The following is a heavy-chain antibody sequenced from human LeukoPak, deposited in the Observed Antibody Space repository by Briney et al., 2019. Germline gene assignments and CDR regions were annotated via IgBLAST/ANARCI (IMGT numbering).Heavy chain of an antibody. Sequence: PGGSLRLSCGVSGFTFSDAWMSWVRQAPGKGLEWVGRIKDNSAGGTTAYAAPVKGRFTISRDDSKTTMYMHMNSLKTEDTAVYYCATTRRGDGIGYWGQGTLVTVSS. V-gene: IGHV3-15*01. CDR2: IKDNSAGGTT. CDR1: GFTFSDAW. CDR3: ATTRRGDGIGY. D-gene: IGHD2-21*02. J-gene: IGHJ4*02.